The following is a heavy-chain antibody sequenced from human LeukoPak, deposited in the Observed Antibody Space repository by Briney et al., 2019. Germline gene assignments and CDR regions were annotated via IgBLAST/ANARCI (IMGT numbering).Heavy chain of an antibody. J-gene: IGHJ3*02. CDR3: VRSNVIAVAGTYPFDI. CDR1: GGSISSSSYY. CDR2: IYYTGST. V-gene: IGHV4-39*07. D-gene: IGHD6-19*01. Sequence: SETLSLTCTVSGGSISSSSYYWGWIRQPPGKGLEWIGSIYYTGSTNYSPSLQGQVTISADKSISTAYLQWSSLQASDTAMYFCVRSNVIAVAGTYPFDIWGQGTMVTVSS.